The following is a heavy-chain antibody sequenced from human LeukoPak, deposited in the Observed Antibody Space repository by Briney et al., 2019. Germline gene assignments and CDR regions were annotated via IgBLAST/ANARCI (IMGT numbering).Heavy chain of an antibody. J-gene: IGHJ4*02. CDR1: GGSLSSGSYY. V-gene: IGHV4-61*02. Sequence: SETLSLTCTVSGGSLSSGSYYWRWIRQPAGKGLEWIGRIYTSGSTNYNPSLKSRVTISVDTSKNQFSLKLSSVTAADTAVYYCAADTDYWGQGTLVTVSS. CDR3: AADTDY. CDR2: IYTSGST. D-gene: IGHD2-2*02.